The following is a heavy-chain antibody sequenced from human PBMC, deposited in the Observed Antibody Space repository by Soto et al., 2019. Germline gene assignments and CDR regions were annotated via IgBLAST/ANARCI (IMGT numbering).Heavy chain of an antibody. D-gene: IGHD6-6*01. CDR1: GYTFTSYG. CDR3: ARERYSSSRGGYYYGMDV. V-gene: IGHV1-18*01. Sequence: QVQLVQSGAEVKKPGASVKVSCKASGYTFTSYGISWVRQAPGQGLEWMGWISAYNGNTNYAQKLQGRVTMTTDTSTSTAYMGLRSLRSDDTAVYYCARERYSSSRGGYYYGMDVWGQGTTVTVSS. J-gene: IGHJ6*02. CDR2: ISAYNGNT.